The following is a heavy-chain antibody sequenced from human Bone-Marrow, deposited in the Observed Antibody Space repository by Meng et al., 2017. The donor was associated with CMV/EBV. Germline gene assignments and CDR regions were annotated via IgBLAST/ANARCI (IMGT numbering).Heavy chain of an antibody. J-gene: IGHJ6*02. V-gene: IGHV1-18*01. CDR2: ISGHNDNT. CDR3: ARVNQRRGVRPNYYYYGMDV. CDR1: GYTFTRYA. Sequence: ASVKVSCKASGYTFTRYAMNWVRQAPGQGLEWMGWISGHNDNTKYAQKVQGRVTMTTDTSTSTAYMELRSLRSDDTAMYYCARVNQRRGVRPNYYYYGMDVWGQGTTVTVSS. D-gene: IGHD3-10*01.